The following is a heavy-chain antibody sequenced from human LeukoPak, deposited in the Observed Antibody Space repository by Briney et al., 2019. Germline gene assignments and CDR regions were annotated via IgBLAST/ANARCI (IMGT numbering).Heavy chain of an antibody. CDR3: AGGQMFTSGGFDN. CDR2: INSDGSST. D-gene: IGHD6-19*01. J-gene: IGHJ4*02. CDR1: GFTFNSYW. Sequence: GGSLRLSCAASGFTFNSYWMHWVRQAPGKGLVWVSRINSDGSSTSYADSVKGRFTISRDNSKNMVYLQMNSLRAEDTALYYCAGGQMFTSGGFDNWGQGALVTVSS. V-gene: IGHV3-74*01.